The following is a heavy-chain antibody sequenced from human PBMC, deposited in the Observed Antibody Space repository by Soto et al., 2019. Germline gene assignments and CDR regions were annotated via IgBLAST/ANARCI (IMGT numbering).Heavy chain of an antibody. V-gene: IGHV3-23*01. D-gene: IGHD3-22*01. Sequence: EVQLLESGGGLVQPGGSLRLSCAASGFTFSTYALSWVRQAPVKGLEWVSAISADSATTYYADSVKGRFTLSRDNSRNTLYLQLNSLRAEDTAVYFCATHYDISGHFSDFDMWGQGTMVIVSA. CDR1: GFTFSTYA. J-gene: IGHJ3*02. CDR3: ATHYDISGHFSDFDM. CDR2: ISADSATT.